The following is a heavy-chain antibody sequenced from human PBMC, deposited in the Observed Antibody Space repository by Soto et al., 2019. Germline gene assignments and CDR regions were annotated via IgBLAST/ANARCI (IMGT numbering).Heavy chain of an antibody. CDR3: AKRRTTGSYYYYYGMDV. Sequence: GGSLRLSCAASGFTFSSYAMSWVRQAPGKGLEWVSAISGSGGSTYYADSVKGRFTISRDNSKNTLYLQMNSLRAEDTAVYYCAKRRTTGSYYYYYGMDVWGQGTTVT. CDR1: GFTFSSYA. D-gene: IGHD1-1*01. CDR2: ISGSGGST. J-gene: IGHJ6*02. V-gene: IGHV3-23*01.